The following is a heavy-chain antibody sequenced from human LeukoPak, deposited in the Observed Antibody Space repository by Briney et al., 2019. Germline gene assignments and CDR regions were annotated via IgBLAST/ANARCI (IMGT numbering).Heavy chain of an antibody. CDR1: GFTVSSNY. D-gene: IGHD6-13*01. CDR3: AKGIRAAAGPQNFDY. Sequence: GGSLRLSCAASGFTVSSNYMSWVRQAPGKGLEWVSVIYSGGSTYYADSVKGRFTISRDNSKNTLYLQMNSLRAEDTAVYYCAKGIRAAAGPQNFDYWGQGTLVTVSS. V-gene: IGHV3-53*05. CDR2: IYSGGST. J-gene: IGHJ4*02.